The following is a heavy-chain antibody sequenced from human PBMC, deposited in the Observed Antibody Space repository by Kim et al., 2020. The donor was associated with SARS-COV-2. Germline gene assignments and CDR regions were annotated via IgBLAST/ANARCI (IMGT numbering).Heavy chain of an antibody. CDR2: ISYDGSNK. J-gene: IGHJ4*02. D-gene: IGHD1-26*01. CDR3: ARDERLGATEPYFDY. CDR1: GFTFSSYA. V-gene: IGHV3-30-3*01. Sequence: GGSLRLSCAASGFTFSSYAMHWVRQAPGKGLEWVAVISYDGSNKYYADSVKGRFTISRDNSKNTLYLQMNSLRAEDTAVYYCARDERLGATEPYFDYWGQGTLVTVSS.